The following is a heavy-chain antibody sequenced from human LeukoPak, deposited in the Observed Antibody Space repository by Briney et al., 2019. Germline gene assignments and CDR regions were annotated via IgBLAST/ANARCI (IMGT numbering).Heavy chain of an antibody. CDR3: ARLTVGLFFDA. CDR1: NDPFSNYF. J-gene: IGHJ4*02. V-gene: IGHV4-59*08. D-gene: IGHD2-21*02. Sequence: SETLSLTCSVSNDPFSNYFWSWVRQPPGKGLEWIGYVYFDGTTNYNPSLMDRVTISVNATKNQFSLRLNSVTALDTAVYYCARLTVGLFFDAWGQGAPVTVSA. CDR2: VYFDGTT.